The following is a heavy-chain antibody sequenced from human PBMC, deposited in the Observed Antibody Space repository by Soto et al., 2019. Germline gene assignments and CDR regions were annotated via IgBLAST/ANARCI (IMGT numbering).Heavy chain of an antibody. D-gene: IGHD2-21*02. CDR2: IYYSGST. CDR3: ARGLALRRGPWNWFDP. Sequence: SETLSLTCTVSGGSISSYYWSWIRQPPGKGLEWIGSIYYSGSTYYNPSLKSRVTISVDTSKNQFSLKLSSATAADTAVYYCARGLALRRGPWNWFDPWGQGTLVTVSS. J-gene: IGHJ5*02. V-gene: IGHV4-59*05. CDR1: GGSISSYY.